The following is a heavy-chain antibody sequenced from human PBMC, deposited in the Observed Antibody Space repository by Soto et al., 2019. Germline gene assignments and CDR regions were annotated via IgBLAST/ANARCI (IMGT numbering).Heavy chain of an antibody. D-gene: IGHD6-19*01. CDR3: AKDARRFASIAVACTTGAFDL. CDR1: GFMFSSFG. CDR2: TSYDGSNK. Sequence: QVQLVESGGGVVQPGRSLRLSCAASGFMFSSFGMHWVRQAPGKGLEWVAVTSYDGSNKHYADSVKGRFTISRDNSKNTLYLQLIRLRAEDAAVYYCAKDARRFASIAVACTTGAFDLWGPGTMVTVSS. V-gene: IGHV3-30*18. J-gene: IGHJ3*01.